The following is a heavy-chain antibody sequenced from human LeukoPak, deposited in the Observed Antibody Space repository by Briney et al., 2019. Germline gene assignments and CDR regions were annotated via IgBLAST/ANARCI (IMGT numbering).Heavy chain of an antibody. V-gene: IGHV3-33*01. CDR1: GFTFRSYG. CDR3: ASDGIAVDRGIGYFDY. J-gene: IGHJ4*02. Sequence: GKSLRLSCAASGFTFRSYGMHWVRQAPGKGLEWVAVIWYDGSNKYYADSVKGRFTISRDNSENTLYLQMNSLRAEDTALYYCASDGIAVDRGIGYFDYWGQGTLVSVSP. D-gene: IGHD6-13*01. CDR2: IWYDGSNK.